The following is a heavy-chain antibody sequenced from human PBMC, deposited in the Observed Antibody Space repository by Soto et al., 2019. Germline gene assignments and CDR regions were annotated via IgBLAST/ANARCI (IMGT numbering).Heavy chain of an antibody. CDR2: ISYDGSNK. D-gene: IGHD3-9*01. V-gene: IGHV3-33*01. CDR1: GFTFSSYG. CDR3: ARDHYDILTGPGDGMDV. Sequence: QVQLVESGGGVVQPGRSLRLSCAASGFTFSSYGMHWVRQAPGKGLEWVAVISYDGSNKYYADSVKGRFTISRDNSKNALYLQMNSLRAEDTAVYYCARDHYDILTGPGDGMDVWGQGTTVTVSS. J-gene: IGHJ6*02.